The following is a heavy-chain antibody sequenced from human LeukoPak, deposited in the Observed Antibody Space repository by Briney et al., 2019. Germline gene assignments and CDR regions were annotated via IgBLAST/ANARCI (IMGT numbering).Heavy chain of an antibody. CDR1: GFTFSTYA. CDR3: ARDRGRYYDSRGFYWGYYFAS. V-gene: IGHV3-23*01. D-gene: IGHD3-22*01. Sequence: GGSLRLSCAASGFTFSTYAVTWVRQAPGKGLEWVSTISGSGDSTYYADSVKGRFTISRDNSKDTLYLQMSSVRVDDTAVYYCARDRGRYYDSRGFYWGYYFASWGQGILVTVST. CDR2: ISGSGDST. J-gene: IGHJ4*02.